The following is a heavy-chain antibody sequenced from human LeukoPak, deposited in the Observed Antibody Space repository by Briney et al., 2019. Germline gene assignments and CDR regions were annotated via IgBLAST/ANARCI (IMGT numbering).Heavy chain of an antibody. D-gene: IGHD2-8*02. J-gene: IGHJ4*02. V-gene: IGHV3-23*01. CDR1: GFTFSTFA. CDR3: ATYRQVLLPFES. CDR2: IFHSGGEI. Sequence: GGSLRLSCAASGFTFSTFAMIWVRQPPGKGLEWVSSIFHSGGEIHYADSVRGRFTISRDNSKSTLSLQMNSLRAEDTAIYYCATYRQVLLPFESWGQGTLVTVSS.